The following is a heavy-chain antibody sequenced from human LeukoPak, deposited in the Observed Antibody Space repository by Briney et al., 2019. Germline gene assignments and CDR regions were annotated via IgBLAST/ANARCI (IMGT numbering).Heavy chain of an antibody. V-gene: IGHV1-2*02. D-gene: IGHD3-22*01. CDR2: INPNSGGT. CDR3: ARGSPLYYYDSSGYSDY. CDR1: GYTFTGYY. Sequence: ASVKVSCKASGYTFTGYYMHWVRQAPGQGLEWMGWINPNSGGTNYAQKFQGRVTMTRGTSISTAYMELSRLRSDDTAVYYCARGSPLYYYDSSGYSDYWGQGTLVTVSS. J-gene: IGHJ4*02.